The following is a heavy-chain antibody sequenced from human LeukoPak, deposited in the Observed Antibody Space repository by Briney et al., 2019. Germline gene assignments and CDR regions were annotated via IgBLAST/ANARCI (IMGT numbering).Heavy chain of an antibody. V-gene: IGHV3-23*01. CDR3: AKDREDIVVVVAAAHDAFDI. CDR1: GFTFSSYA. J-gene: IGHJ3*02. D-gene: IGHD2-15*01. Sequence: GGSLRLSCAASGFTFSSYAMSWVRQAPGKGLEWVSAISGSGGSTYYADSVKGRFTISRDNSKNTLYLQMNSLRAEDTAVYYCAKDREDIVVVVAAAHDAFDIWGQGTMVTASS. CDR2: ISGSGGST.